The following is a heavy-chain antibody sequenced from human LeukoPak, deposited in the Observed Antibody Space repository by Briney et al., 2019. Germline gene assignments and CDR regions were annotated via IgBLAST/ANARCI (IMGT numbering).Heavy chain of an antibody. CDR2: INTKSGRT. CDR1: GYTVT. Sequence: ASVKVSCKASGYTVTDWVRQAPGQGLEWMGWINTKSGRTSSARKFQGRVTMIRDPSITTVYMDMAWLTSDDTAIYFCARADFIDAGPYLIGPWGQGTLVTVSS. V-gene: IGHV1-2*02. J-gene: IGHJ5*02. CDR3: ARADFIDAGPYLIGP. D-gene: IGHD3-3*01.